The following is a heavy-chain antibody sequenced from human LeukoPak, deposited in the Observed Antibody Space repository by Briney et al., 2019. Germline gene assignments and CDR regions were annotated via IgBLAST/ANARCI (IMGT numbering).Heavy chain of an antibody. J-gene: IGHJ5*02. CDR2: IYTSGST. D-gene: IGHD1-1*01. CDR1: GGSFSGYY. V-gene: IGHV4-4*07. Sequence: SETLSLTCAVYGGSFSGYYWSWIRQPAGKGLEWIGRIYTSGSTTYNPSLKSRDTMSVDTSKNQFSLKLSSVTAADTAVYYCARERGTHWFDPWGQGTLVTVSS. CDR3: ARERGTHWFDP.